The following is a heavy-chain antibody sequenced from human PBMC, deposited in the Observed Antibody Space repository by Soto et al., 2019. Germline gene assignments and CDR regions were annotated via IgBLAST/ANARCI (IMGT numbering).Heavy chain of an antibody. CDR3: ARGAYCGGDCYSPDAFDI. J-gene: IGHJ3*02. CDR2: IGTAGDT. D-gene: IGHD2-21*02. CDR1: GFTFSSYD. Sequence: EVQLVESGGGLVQPGGSLRLSCAASGFTFSSYDMHWVRQATGKGLEWVSAIGTAGDTYYPGSVKGRFTISRENDKNSLYLQMNSLRAGDTAVYYCARGAYCGGDCYSPDAFDIWGQGTMVTVSS. V-gene: IGHV3-13*01.